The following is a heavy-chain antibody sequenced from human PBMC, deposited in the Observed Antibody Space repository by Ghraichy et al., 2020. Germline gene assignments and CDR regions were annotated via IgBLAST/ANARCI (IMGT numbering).Heavy chain of an antibody. Sequence: GESLNISCAASGFTFSSYAMSWVRQAPGKGLEWVSAISGSGGSTYYADSVKGRFTISRDNSKNTLYLQMNSLRAEDTAVYYCAKGHYSSSWYGFDYWGQGTLVTVSS. CDR3: AKGHYSSSWYGFDY. V-gene: IGHV3-23*01. CDR2: ISGSGGST. D-gene: IGHD6-13*01. CDR1: GFTFSSYA. J-gene: IGHJ4*02.